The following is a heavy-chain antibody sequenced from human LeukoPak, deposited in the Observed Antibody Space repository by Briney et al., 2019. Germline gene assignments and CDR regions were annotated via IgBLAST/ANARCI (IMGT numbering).Heavy chain of an antibody. CDR3: AGRCGGGSCYGNFDY. CDR1: GGSITTSGHY. J-gene: IGHJ4*02. V-gene: IGHV4-39*01. D-gene: IGHD2-15*01. CDR2: IDYRERT. Sequence: SETLSLTCTVSGGSITTSGHYWGWIRQPPGKGLEWIGSIDYRERTTYNPSLKSRVTISADTSRNQFSLKLSSVTAADTAVYYCAGRCGGGSCYGNFDYWGQGTLVTVSS.